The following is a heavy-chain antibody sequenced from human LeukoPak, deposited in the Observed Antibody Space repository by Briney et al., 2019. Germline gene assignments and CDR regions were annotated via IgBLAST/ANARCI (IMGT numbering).Heavy chain of an antibody. J-gene: IGHJ2*01. Sequence: GGSLRLSCAASGFTFSSYAMSWVRQAPGKGLEWVSAISASGGSTNYADSVKGRFAISRDNSKNTLHLQMNNLTADDTAIYYCARELVSLGTGYFDLWGRGTLVTVSS. D-gene: IGHD7-27*01. CDR1: GFTFSSYA. CDR3: ARELVSLGTGYFDL. CDR2: ISASGGST. V-gene: IGHV3-23*01.